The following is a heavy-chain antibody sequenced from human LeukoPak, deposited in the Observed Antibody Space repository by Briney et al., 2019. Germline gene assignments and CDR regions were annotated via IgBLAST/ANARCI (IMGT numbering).Heavy chain of an antibody. V-gene: IGHV3-23*01. CDR3: AKDQPSVTLWFGEFPFDY. J-gene: IGHJ4*02. CDR1: GFTFSSCA. D-gene: IGHD3-10*01. Sequence: PGVCLRLSCAASGFTFSSCAMSWVRQAPGKGLEWVAAISGSGGSTYYADSVKGPFTISRDNSKNTLYLQMNSLRAEDTAVYYCAKDQPSVTLWFGEFPFDYWGQGTLVTVSS. CDR2: ISGSGGST.